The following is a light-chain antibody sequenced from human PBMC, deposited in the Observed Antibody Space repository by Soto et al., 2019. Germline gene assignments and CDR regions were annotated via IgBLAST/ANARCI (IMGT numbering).Light chain of an antibody. Sequence: ETVLKQSPATLSVTTGERVTLSCRASETVSTNLAWYQQRPGQAPRLLIYDVSTGATGIPARFSGRRSGTEFTLTISSLQSEDFGVYYCQQYNSWPQTFGQGGNVDIK. CDR3: QQYNSWPQT. J-gene: IGKJ1*01. V-gene: IGKV3-15*01. CDR2: DVS. CDR1: ETVSTN.